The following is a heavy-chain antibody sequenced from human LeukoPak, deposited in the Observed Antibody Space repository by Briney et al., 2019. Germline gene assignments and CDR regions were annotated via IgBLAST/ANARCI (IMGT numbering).Heavy chain of an antibody. CDR3: AREPLWFGELSYYMDV. CDR1: GYTFTSYG. J-gene: IGHJ6*03. V-gene: IGHV1-18*01. CDR2: ISAYNGNT. D-gene: IGHD3-10*01. Sequence: ASVKVSCKASGYTFTSYGISWVRQAPGQGLEWMGWISAYNGNTNYAQKLQGRVTTTTDTSTSTAYMELRSLRSDDTAVYYCAREPLWFGELSYYMDVWGKGTTVTVSS.